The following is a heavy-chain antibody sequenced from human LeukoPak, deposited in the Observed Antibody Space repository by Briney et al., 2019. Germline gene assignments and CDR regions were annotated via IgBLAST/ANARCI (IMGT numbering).Heavy chain of an antibody. D-gene: IGHD1-1*01. V-gene: IGHV3-33*06. J-gene: IGHJ6*04. CDR2: IWYDGSNK. Sequence: GGSLRLSCAASGFTLSSYGMHWVRQAPGKGLEWVAVIWYDGSNKYYADSVKGRFTISRDNSKNTLYLQMNSLRAEDTAVYYCAKLGHTKSDVWGKGTTVTVSS. CDR3: AKLGHTKSDV. CDR1: GFTLSSYG.